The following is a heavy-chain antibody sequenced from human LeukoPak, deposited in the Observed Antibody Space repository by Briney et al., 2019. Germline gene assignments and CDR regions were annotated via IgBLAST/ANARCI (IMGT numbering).Heavy chain of an antibody. V-gene: IGHV1-18*01. J-gene: IGHJ3*01. D-gene: IGHD3-22*01. CDR1: GYTFASYG. CDR3: ARDLAHDYYDSSYAAFDV. Sequence: ASVKVSCKASGYTFASYGVSWLRQAPGQGLEWLGWISAYSTNTLYAQSLQGRVTMTADTLTKTAYMDLRSLRSDDTAMYYCARDLAHDYYDSSYAAFDVWGQGTMVTVSS. CDR2: ISAYSTNT.